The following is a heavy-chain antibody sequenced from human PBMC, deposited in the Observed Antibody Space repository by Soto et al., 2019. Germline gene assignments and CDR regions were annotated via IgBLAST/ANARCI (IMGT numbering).Heavy chain of an antibody. CDR1: GGSISSYY. J-gene: IGHJ4*02. V-gene: IGHV4-59*01. Sequence: SETLSLTCTVSGGSISSYYWSWIRQPPGKGLEWIGYIYYTGTTKYNPSLKSRVTISVDTSKNQFSLKLSSATAADTAVYYCERGHSSGWSTLNYWGRGTLVTVSS. D-gene: IGHD6-19*01. CDR3: ERGHSSGWSTLNY. CDR2: IYYTGTT.